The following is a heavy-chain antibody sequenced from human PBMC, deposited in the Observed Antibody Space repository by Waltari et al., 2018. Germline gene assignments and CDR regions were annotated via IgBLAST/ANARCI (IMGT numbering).Heavy chain of an antibody. Sequence: EVQLVQSGGGLVQPGGSLRLSCAASEFIFSNYEMHWIRQAPGKGREWVSYISSRGTTIYYADSVKGRFTISRDNAKKSLYLQMKGLRAEDTAVYYCARERNTFIPFDYWGQGALVTVSS. V-gene: IGHV3-48*03. CDR3: ARERNTFIPFDY. D-gene: IGHD2-21*01. J-gene: IGHJ4*02. CDR1: EFIFSNYE. CDR2: ISSRGTTI.